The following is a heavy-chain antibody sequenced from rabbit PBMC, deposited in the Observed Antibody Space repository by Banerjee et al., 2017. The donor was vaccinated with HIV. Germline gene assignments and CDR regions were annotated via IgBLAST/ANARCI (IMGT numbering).Heavy chain of an antibody. CDR1: GFDFSSNA. CDR3: ARGSAYAGAGYAL. Sequence: QEQLVESGGGLVTPGESLTLTCKASGFDFSSNAMCWVRQAPGKRPEWIACIYNGDGSTYYASWAKGRFTISETSSTTVTLQMTSLTVADTASYFCARGSAYAGAGYALWGPGTLVTVS. J-gene: IGHJ4*01. V-gene: IGHV1S47*01. CDR2: IYNGDGST. D-gene: IGHD4-2*01.